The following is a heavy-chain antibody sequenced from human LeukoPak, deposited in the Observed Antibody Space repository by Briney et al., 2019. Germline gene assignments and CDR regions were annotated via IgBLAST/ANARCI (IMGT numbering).Heavy chain of an antibody. D-gene: IGHD5-18*01. Sequence: PVGSLRLSCAASEFTFSTYSMNWVRQAPGKGLEWVSSISSSSSYIYYADSVKGRFTISRDNAKNSLYLQMNSLRAEDTAVYYCARGENNYGYYYFDYWGQGTLVTVSS. J-gene: IGHJ4*02. CDR2: ISSSSSYI. CDR1: EFTFSTYS. V-gene: IGHV3-21*01. CDR3: ARGENNYGYYYFDY.